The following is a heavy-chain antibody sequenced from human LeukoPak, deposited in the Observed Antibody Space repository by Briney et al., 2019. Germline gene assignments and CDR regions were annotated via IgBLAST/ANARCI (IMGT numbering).Heavy chain of an antibody. D-gene: IGHD2-21*02. CDR2: IYQRGST. CDR3: ARGRRGTARYAFDI. J-gene: IGHJ3*02. Sequence: PSETLSLTCSVWGGSLSTYYWIWIRQPPGKELEWIGYIYQRGSTDYNPSLKRLVTISGNTTKNQFSMKLSSVSAAETAIYYCARGRRGTARYAFDIWGQGTMVTVSS. V-gene: IGHV4-59*01. CDR1: GGSLSTYY.